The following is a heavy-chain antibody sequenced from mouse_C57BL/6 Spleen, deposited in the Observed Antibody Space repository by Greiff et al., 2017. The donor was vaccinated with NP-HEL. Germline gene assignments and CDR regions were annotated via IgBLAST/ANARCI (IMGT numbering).Heavy chain of an antibody. D-gene: IGHD1-1*01. J-gene: IGHJ1*03. V-gene: IGHV1-78*01. Sequence: VQLQQSDAELVKPGASVKISCKVSGYTFTDHTIHWMKQRPEQGLEWLGYIYPRDGSTKYNEKFKGKATLTADKSSSTAYMQLNSLTSEDSAVYFGARGDYGSSYGYVDVWGTGTTVTGSS. CDR3: ARGDYGSSYGYVDV. CDR1: GYTFTDHT. CDR2: IYPRDGST.